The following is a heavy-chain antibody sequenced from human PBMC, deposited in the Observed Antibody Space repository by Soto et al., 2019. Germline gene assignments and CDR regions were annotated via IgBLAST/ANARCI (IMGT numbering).Heavy chain of an antibody. D-gene: IGHD3-10*01. J-gene: IGHJ6*02. CDR2: IKSKTDGGTT. CDR3: STKAPYSSGTYCMDV. Sequence: GPLKLSCSASGFTFSNAWMSWVRQAPGKGLEWVGRIKSKTDGGTTDYAAPVKGRFTISRDDSKNTLYLQMNSLKIEDTAVYYCSTKAPYSSGTYCMDVWCQGATVTVSS. V-gene: IGHV3-15*01. CDR1: GFTFSNAW.